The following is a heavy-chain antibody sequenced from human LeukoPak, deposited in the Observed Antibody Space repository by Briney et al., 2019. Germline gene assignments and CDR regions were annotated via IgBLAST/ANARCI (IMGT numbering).Heavy chain of an antibody. Sequence: GGSLRLSCAASGFTFSNYGMHWVRQAPGKGLEWVAFIRYDGSNKYYADSVKGRFTISRDNSKNTLYLQMNSLRAEDTAVHYCAKLANVDTAMVNYYYYYMDVWGKGTTVTISS. D-gene: IGHD5-18*01. CDR2: IRYDGSNK. V-gene: IGHV3-30*02. CDR1: GFTFSNYG. CDR3: AKLANVDTAMVNYYYYYMDV. J-gene: IGHJ6*03.